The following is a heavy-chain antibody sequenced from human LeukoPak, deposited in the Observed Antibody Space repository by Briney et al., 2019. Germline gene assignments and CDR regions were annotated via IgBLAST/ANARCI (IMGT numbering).Heavy chain of an antibody. V-gene: IGHV3-30*18. CDR1: AFTFNNYG. D-gene: IGHD3-16*01. CDR2: ISYDGSYK. Sequence: PGGSLRLSCAASAFTFNNYGMHWVRQAPGKGLEWVAVISYDGSYKYYTDSVKGRFTISRDNSKNTLYLQMNSLKVEDTAVYYCAKIRVDMITFGGVIGDAFDMWGQGTMVTVSS. CDR3: AKIRVDMITFGGVIGDAFDM. J-gene: IGHJ3*02.